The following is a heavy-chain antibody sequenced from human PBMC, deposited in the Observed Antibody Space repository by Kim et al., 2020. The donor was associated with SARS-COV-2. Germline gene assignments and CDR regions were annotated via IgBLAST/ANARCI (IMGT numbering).Heavy chain of an antibody. Sequence: AVKVSCKDSVGTFSSYAISWVRQAPGQGLEWMGRIIAILGIGNYAQKFQGRVTITVDKTTSTAYIELSRLRSEEMAVYCCARDDNYYYSWGTQHGMDV. CDR3: ARDDNYYYSWGTQHGMDV. V-gene: IGHV1-69*04. CDR2: IIAILGIG. CDR1: VGTFSSYA. D-gene: IGHD3-10*01. J-gene: IGHJ6*01.